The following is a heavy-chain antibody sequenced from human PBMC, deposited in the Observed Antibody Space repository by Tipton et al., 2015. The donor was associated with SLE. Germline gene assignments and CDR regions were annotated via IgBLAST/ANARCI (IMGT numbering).Heavy chain of an antibody. CDR3: ARFPITIFGTFDY. D-gene: IGHD3-3*01. V-gene: IGHV4-61*05. Sequence: TLSLTCAVYGGSISSSSSYYWAWIRQPPGKGVEWIGYIYTDGSTNYSPSLKSRVAISVDTSKNQFSLKLSSVTAADTAVYYCARFPITIFGTFDYWGQGTLVAVSS. J-gene: IGHJ4*02. CDR2: IYTDGST. CDR1: GGSISSSSSYY.